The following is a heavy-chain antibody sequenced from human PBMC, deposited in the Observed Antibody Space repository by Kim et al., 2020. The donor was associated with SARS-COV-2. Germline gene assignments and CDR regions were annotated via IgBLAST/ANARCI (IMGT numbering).Heavy chain of an antibody. J-gene: IGHJ6*04. CDR3: TRCGYNSNVLCLDV. D-gene: IGHD1-1*01. Sequence: GRSLRLSCTASGFTFGDYAMSWVRQAPGKGLEWVGFIRSKAYGGTTEYAASVKGRFTISRDDSKGIAYLQMNSLNTEDTAVYYCTRCGYNSNVLCLDVWGKGTTVTVSS. CDR1: GFTFGDYA. CDR2: IRSKAYGGTT. V-gene: IGHV3-49*04.